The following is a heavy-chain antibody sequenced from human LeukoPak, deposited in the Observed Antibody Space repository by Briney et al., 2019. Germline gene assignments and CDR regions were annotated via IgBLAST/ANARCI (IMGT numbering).Heavy chain of an antibody. Sequence: PSETLSLTCTVSDDSINNNYRSGIRQPPGKELKCIGYIHNSGSTNYNPSLKSRVTISIDTSKNQFSLKLNSVTAADTAVYYCARRGFNRQNFDYWGQGTLVTVSS. CDR3: ARRGFNRQNFDY. V-gene: IGHV4-59*08. CDR2: IHNSGST. CDR1: DDSINNNY. J-gene: IGHJ4*02.